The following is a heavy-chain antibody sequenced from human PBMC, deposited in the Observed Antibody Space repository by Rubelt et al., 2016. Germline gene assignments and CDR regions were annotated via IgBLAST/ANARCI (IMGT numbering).Heavy chain of an antibody. CDR3: ARGGLRVGRAQHF. V-gene: IGHV4-34*02. J-gene: IGHJ4*02. CDR2: ITHSGTT. CDR1: GGSLTDFY. D-gene: IGHD2/OR15-2a*01. Sequence: QVQLRQWGAGLLKPSETLSLTCDVYGGSLTDFYWNWIRQTPGKGLEWIGDITHSGTTNYNPSLKSRVTISVDTSKKQFSLKLTSLTAADTAVYYCARGGLRVGRAQHFWSQGTLVTVSS.